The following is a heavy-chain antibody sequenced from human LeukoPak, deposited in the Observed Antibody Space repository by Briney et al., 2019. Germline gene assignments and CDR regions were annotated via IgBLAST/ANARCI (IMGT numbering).Heavy chain of an antibody. CDR1: GGSFSGYY. V-gene: IGHV4-34*01. Sequence: PSETLSLTCADYGGSFSGYYWSWIRQPPGKGLEWIGEINHSGSTNYNPSLKSRVTISVDTSKNQFSLKLSSVTAADTAVYYCARERPRITMVRGVNLWYFDLWGRGTLVTVSS. CDR2: INHSGST. D-gene: IGHD3-10*01. CDR3: ARERPRITMVRGVNLWYFDL. J-gene: IGHJ2*01.